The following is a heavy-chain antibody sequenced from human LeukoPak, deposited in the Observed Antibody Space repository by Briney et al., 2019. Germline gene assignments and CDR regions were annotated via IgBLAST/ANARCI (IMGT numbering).Heavy chain of an antibody. D-gene: IGHD3-22*01. CDR2: MNPNSGNT. J-gene: IGHJ1*01. Sequence: ASVNVSCKASGYTFTSYDINWVRQATGQGLEWMGWMNPNSGNTGYAQKFQGRVTMTRNTSISTAYMELSSLRSEDTAVYYCARASEDSSGYYYVYPQYFQHWGQGTLVTVSS. CDR1: GYTFTSYD. V-gene: IGHV1-8*01. CDR3: ARASEDSSGYYYVYPQYFQH.